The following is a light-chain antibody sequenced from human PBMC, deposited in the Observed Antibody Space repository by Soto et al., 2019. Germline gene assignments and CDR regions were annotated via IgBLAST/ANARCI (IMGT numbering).Light chain of an antibody. J-gene: IGKJ3*01. CDR3: QKYDSAPLFT. CDR2: AAS. Sequence: DIQMTQSPSSLSASVGDRVTITCRASQGISNYVAWYQQRPGKAPKLLIYAASTLQSVVPSRFSGSESGTDFTLTISSLQPEDVATYYCQKYDSAPLFTFGPGTKVEIK. CDR1: QGISNY. V-gene: IGKV1-27*01.